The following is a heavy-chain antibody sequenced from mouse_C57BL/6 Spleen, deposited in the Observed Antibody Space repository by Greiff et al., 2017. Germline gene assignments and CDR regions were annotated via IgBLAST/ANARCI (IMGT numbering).Heavy chain of an antibody. D-gene: IGHD1-1*01. J-gene: IGHJ1*03. V-gene: IGHV2-3*01. CDR3: AKLQSLYYGSSYDWYFDV. CDR2: IWGDGST. Sequence: VQVVESGPGLVAPSQSLSITCTVSGFSLTSYGVSWVRQPPGKGLEWLGVIWGDGSTNSPSALISRLSISKDNSKSQVFLKLNSLQTDDTATYYCAKLQSLYYGSSYDWYFDVWGTGTTVTVSS. CDR1: GFSLTSYG.